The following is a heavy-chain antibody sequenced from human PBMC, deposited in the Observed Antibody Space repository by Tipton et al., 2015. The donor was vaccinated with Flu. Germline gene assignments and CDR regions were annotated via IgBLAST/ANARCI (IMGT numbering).Heavy chain of an antibody. V-gene: IGHV3-7*01. D-gene: IGHD6-19*01. Sequence: SLRLSCAASGFTFSSHWMNWVRQAPGKGLEWVAIIKQDASEKLYVDSVEGRFTISRDNAKNSLSLQMDSLRGDDTAVYYCAGGSGWLITDWGQGTLVTVSS. CDR3: AGGSGWLITD. CDR1: GFTFSSHW. J-gene: IGHJ4*02. CDR2: IKQDASEK.